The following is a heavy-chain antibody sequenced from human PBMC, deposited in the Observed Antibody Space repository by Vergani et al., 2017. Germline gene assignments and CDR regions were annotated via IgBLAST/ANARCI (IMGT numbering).Heavy chain of an antibody. CDR3: ARGQESSSPCDY. CDR1: GFTVSSNY. V-gene: IGHV3-53*01. Sequence: EVQLVESGGGLIQPGGSLRLSCAASGFTVSSNYMSWVRQAPGKGLEWVSVIYSGGSTYYADSVKGRFTISRDNAKNSLYLQMNSLRAEDTAVYYCARGQESSSPCDYWGQGTLVTVSS. CDR2: IYSGGST. J-gene: IGHJ4*02. D-gene: IGHD6-6*01.